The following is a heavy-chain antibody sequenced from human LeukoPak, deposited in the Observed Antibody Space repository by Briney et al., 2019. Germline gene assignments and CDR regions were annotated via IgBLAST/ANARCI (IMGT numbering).Heavy chain of an antibody. CDR2: IIPIFGTA. V-gene: IGHV1-69*05. CDR3: ARGYCSSTSCWGYMDV. J-gene: IGHJ6*03. D-gene: IGHD2-2*01. Sequence: GASVKVSCKASGGTFSSYAICWVRQAPGQGLEWMGGIIPIFGTANYAQKFQGRVTITTDESTSTAYMELSSLRSEDTAVYYCARGYCSSTSCWGYMDVWGKGTTVTVSS. CDR1: GGTFSSYA.